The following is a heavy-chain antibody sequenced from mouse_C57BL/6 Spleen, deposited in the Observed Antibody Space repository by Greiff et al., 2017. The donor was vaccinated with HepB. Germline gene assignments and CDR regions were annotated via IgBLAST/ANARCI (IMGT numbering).Heavy chain of an antibody. CDR3: AREVGSMDY. J-gene: IGHJ4*01. V-gene: IGHV1-55*01. CDR2: IYPGSGST. Sequence: QVQLQQSGAELVKPGASVKMSCMASGYTFTSYWITWVKQRPGQGLEWIGDIYPGSGSTNYNEKFKSKATLTVDTSSSTAYMQLSSLTSEDSAVYYCAREVGSMDYWGQGTSVTVSS. CDR1: GYTFTSYW. D-gene: IGHD1-1*02.